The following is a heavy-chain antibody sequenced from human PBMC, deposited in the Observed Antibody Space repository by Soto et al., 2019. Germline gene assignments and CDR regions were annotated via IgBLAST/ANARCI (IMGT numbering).Heavy chain of an antibody. CDR3: TTGGVADGAFDS. Sequence: QVQLQESGPGLVKPSETLSLTCSVSGASMSLYYWSWIRQPAGKGLDWVGRIYPSGDTNFNPSLIRRVNMSVDMSKNHFSLKLTPVTAADTALYFCTTGGVADGAFDSWGQGILVVVSP. J-gene: IGHJ4*02. V-gene: IGHV4-4*07. D-gene: IGHD2-8*01. CDR2: IYPSGDT. CDR1: GASMSLYY.